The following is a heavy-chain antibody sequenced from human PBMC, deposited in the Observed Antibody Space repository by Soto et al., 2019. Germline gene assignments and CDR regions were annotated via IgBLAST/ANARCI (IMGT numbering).Heavy chain of an antibody. CDR3: AREGIVVVPAASDGMDV. D-gene: IGHD2-2*01. CDR2: INPSGGST. J-gene: IGHJ6*02. Sequence: ASVKVSCQASGYTLTSYYMHWVRQAPGQGLEWMGIINPSGGSTSYAQKFQGRVTMTRDTSTSTVYMELSSLRCEDTAVYYCAREGIVVVPAASDGMDVGGQGTTVTVS. CDR1: GYTLTSYY. V-gene: IGHV1-46*01.